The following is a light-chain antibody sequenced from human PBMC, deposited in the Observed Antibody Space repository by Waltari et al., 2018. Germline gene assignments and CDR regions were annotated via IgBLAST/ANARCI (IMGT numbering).Light chain of an antibody. Sequence: AIQLTQSPSSLSASVGDRVTITCRASQDISTALAWYQQKSGEAPKLLIDDASTLGSGVPSRFSGSGTGTDFTLTISRLQPEDFSTYHCQQFHNYPPTFGQGTRLEIK. CDR1: QDISTA. CDR3: QQFHNYPPT. CDR2: DAS. V-gene: IGKV1D-13*01. J-gene: IGKJ5*01.